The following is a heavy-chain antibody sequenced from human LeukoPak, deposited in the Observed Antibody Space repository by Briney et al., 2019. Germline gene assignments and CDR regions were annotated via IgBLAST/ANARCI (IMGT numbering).Heavy chain of an antibody. CDR1: GFTFSTYG. D-gene: IGHD2-2*01. CDR3: AKIEGKYQLANVPDH. CDR2: IRYDGNNK. Sequence: GESLKISCAASGFTFSTYGMHWVRQAPGKGLEWVAFIRYDGNNKYYADFVKGRFTISRDNSKNTLYLHMNSLRTEDTAVYYCAKIEGKYQLANVPDHWGQGTLVTVSS. V-gene: IGHV3-30*02. J-gene: IGHJ4*02.